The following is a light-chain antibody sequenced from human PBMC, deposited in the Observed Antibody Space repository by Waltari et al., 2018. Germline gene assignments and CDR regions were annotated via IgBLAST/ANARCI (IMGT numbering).Light chain of an antibody. CDR3: SSYISSSTLEL. CDR2: DVS. Sequence: QSAMTQPASVSGSPGQSHTISCTGSSSDVGPYNYVSWYQQHPGKAPKLMIFDVSIRPSGVSNRFSGSKSGNTASLTISGLQAEDEADYYCSSYISSSTLELFGGGTSLTVL. J-gene: IGLJ2*01. V-gene: IGLV2-14*03. CDR1: SSDVGPYNY.